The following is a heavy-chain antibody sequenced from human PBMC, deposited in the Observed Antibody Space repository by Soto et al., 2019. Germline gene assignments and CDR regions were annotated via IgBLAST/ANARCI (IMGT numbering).Heavy chain of an antibody. J-gene: IGHJ6*02. D-gene: IGHD3-3*01. CDR2: ISSSGDAT. V-gene: IGHV3-23*01. Sequence: LRLSCAASGFTFSTYAMTWVRQAPGKGLEWVSIISSSGDATYYVDSVKGRFTISRDNSRNTLNLQMNSLRAEDTAVYYCAKNGDFWSWGMDVWGQGTTVTVSS. CDR3: AKNGDFWSWGMDV. CDR1: GFTFSTYA.